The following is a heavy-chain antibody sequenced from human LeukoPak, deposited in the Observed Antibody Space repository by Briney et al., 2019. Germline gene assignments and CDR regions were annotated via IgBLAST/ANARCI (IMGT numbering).Heavy chain of an antibody. V-gene: IGHV3-53*01. J-gene: IGHJ3*02. CDR1: GFTVSSNY. CDR3: ARDKGGCAFDI. D-gene: IGHD3-16*01. Sequence: PGGSLRPSCAASGFTVSSNYMSWVRQAPGKGLEWVSVIYSGGSTYYADSVKGRFTISRDNSKNTLYLQMNSLRTEDTAVYYCARDKGGCAFDIWGQGTMVTVSS. CDR2: IYSGGST.